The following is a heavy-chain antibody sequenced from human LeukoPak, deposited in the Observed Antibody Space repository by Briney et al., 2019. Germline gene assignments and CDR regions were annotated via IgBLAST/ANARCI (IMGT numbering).Heavy chain of an antibody. CDR3: ARGSNSGYSIDY. CDR2: IWYDGSNE. V-gene: IGHV3-33*01. Sequence: GGSLRLSCAVSGFSFSSYGMHWVRQAPGKGPEWVAVIWYDGSNENYADSVKGRFTISRDNSKNTLYIQMNSLRAEDTAVYFCARGSNSGYSIDYWGQGTLATVSS. J-gene: IGHJ4*02. D-gene: IGHD3-22*01. CDR1: GFSFSSYG.